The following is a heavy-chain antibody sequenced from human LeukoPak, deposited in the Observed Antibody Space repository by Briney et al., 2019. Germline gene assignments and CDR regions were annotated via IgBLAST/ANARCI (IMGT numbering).Heavy chain of an antibody. J-gene: IGHJ4*02. CDR2: IIPIFGTA. Sequence: GASVKVSCKASGGTFSSYAISWVRQAPGQGLEWMGGIIPIFGTANYTQKFQGRVTITTYESTSTAYMELSSLRTEDTAVYYCARGVAARYEGDYFDYWGQGTLVTVSS. CDR3: ARGVAARYEGDYFDY. CDR1: GGTFSSYA. V-gene: IGHV1-69*05. D-gene: IGHD6-6*01.